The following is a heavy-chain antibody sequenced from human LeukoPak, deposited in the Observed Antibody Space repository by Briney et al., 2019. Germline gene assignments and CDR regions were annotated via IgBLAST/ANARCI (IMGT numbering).Heavy chain of an antibody. CDR2: IIPILGIA. Sequence: GASVTVSCKASGGTFSSYAISWVRQAPGQGLEWMGRIIPILGIANYAQKFQGRVTITADKSTSTAYMELSSLRSEDTAVYYCARVPATVTSYYYYGMDVWGQGTTVTVSS. J-gene: IGHJ6*02. D-gene: IGHD4-17*01. CDR1: GGTFSSYA. V-gene: IGHV1-69*04. CDR3: ARVPATVTSYYYYGMDV.